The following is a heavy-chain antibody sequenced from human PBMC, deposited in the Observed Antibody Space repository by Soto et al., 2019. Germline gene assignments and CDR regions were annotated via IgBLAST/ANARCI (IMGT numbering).Heavy chain of an antibody. CDR2: IYYSGST. V-gene: IGHV4-39*01. CDR1: GGSISSSSYY. CDR3: ASADPRLGSYLAY. J-gene: IGHJ4*02. Sequence: SETLSLTCTVSGGSISSSSYYWGWIRQPPGKGLEWIGSIYYSGSTYYNPSLKSRVTISVDTSKNQFSLKLSSVTAADTAVYYCASADPRLGSYLAYWGQGTLVTVSS. D-gene: IGHD3-10*01.